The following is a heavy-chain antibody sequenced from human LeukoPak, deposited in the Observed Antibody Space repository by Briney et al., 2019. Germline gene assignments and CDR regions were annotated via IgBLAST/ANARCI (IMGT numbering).Heavy chain of an antibody. CDR3: AKVYSSSSRDAFDV. J-gene: IGHJ3*01. V-gene: IGHV4-34*01. CDR2: INHSGST. Sequence: SETLSLTCAVYGASFSGYYWSWIRQPPGKGLEWIGEINHSGSTNYKSSLKSRVTMSVDTSKNQFTLNLHSVTAADTAIYYCAKVYSSSSRDAFDVWGPGTMVIVPS. D-gene: IGHD6-6*01. CDR1: GASFSGYY.